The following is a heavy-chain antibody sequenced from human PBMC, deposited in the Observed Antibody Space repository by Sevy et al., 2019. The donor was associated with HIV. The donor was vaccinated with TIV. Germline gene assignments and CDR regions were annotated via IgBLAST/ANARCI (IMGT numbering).Heavy chain of an antibody. CDR2: IYHSGST. D-gene: IGHD4-17*01. CDR1: GDSISSYY. V-gene: IGHV4-59*01. Sequence: SETLSLTCTVSGDSISSYYWSWIRQPPGKGLEWIGYIYHSGSTNYNPSLKSRVTISLDTAKNHFSLKLTSVTAADTAIYYCASYGEGWYFYYWGQGTLVTVSS. CDR3: ASYGEGWYFYY. J-gene: IGHJ4*02.